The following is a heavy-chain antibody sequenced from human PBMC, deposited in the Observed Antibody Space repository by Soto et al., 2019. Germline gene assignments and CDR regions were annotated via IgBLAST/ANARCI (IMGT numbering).Heavy chain of an antibody. V-gene: IGHV4-4*02. CDR1: GGSISSNNW. CDR2: LYHSGST. CDR3: ASREGDCRGGSCPFYHD. J-gene: IGHJ4*02. D-gene: IGHD2-15*01. Sequence: QVQLQESGPGLLKPSETLSLTCAVSGGSISSNNWWSWVRQTPGKGLAWIGELYHSGSTNYNPAHKSRVTTSLDKSKNQFSLSLNPMTAADTAVYYCASREGDCRGGSCPFYHDWGQGTLVTASS.